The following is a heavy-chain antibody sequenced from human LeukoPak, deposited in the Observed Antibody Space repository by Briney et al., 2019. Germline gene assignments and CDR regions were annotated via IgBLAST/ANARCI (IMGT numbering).Heavy chain of an antibody. CDR3: ATKYSSGWSNPGYFDY. J-gene: IGHJ4*02. D-gene: IGHD6-19*01. CDR1: GFTFSDYY. V-gene: IGHV3-11*04. Sequence: PGGSLRLSCAASGFTFSDYYMSWIRQAPGKGLEWVSYISSSGSTIYYADSVKGRFTISRDNAKNSLYLQMNSLRAEDTAVYHCATKYSSGWSNPGYFDYWGQGTLVTVSS. CDR2: ISSSGSTI.